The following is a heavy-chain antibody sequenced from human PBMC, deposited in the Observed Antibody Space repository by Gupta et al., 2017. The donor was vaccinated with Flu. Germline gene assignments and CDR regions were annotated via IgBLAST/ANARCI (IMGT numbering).Heavy chain of an antibody. V-gene: IGHV1-8*01. CDR2: LSPNSGSK. J-gene: IGHJ5*02. D-gene: IGHD3-22*01. Sequence: IIWVRQAPGQGLEWMGWLSPNSGSKGYAKKCQGRVTMTRNTSINTAYMELSSLRSEDTAVYYCARHYYDNSGVYLFDWLDPWGQGTLVTVSS. CDR3: ARHYYDNSGVYLFDWLDP.